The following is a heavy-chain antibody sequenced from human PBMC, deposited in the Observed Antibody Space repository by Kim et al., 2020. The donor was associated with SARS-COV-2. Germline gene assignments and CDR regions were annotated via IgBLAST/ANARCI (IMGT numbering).Heavy chain of an antibody. CDR2: ISGGGGST. V-gene: IGHV3-23*01. CDR1: GFTFTTYA. CDR3: AKELTVTTQTTGGDLLDS. Sequence: GGSLRLSCVASGFTFTTYAMNWVRQAPGKGLEWVSGISGGGGSTFYADSVKGRFTVSRDSSKNTLYLQMNSLRAEDTAVYYCAKELTVTTQTTGGDLLDSWGQGALVTVSP. D-gene: IGHD4-17*01. J-gene: IGHJ5*02.